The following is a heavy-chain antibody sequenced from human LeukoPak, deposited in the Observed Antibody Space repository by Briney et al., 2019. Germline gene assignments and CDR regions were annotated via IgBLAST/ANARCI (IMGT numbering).Heavy chain of an antibody. D-gene: IGHD5-18*01. CDR1: AGNFSSYA. V-gene: IGHV1-69*05. Sequence: SVKVTCNASAGNFSSYAFSGVRQAPGQGLEWLGGIIPTFGTENYAQTFQGRVIITRAMSTSTVDMELSSLRSEDAAVDYWSRESARLYSYCYFDFWGQGTLVTVSS. J-gene: IGHJ4*02. CDR2: IIPTFGTE. CDR3: SRESARLYSYCYFDF.